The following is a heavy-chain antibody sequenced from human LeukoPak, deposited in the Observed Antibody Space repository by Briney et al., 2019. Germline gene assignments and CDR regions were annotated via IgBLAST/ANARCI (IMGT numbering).Heavy chain of an antibody. Sequence: GGSLRLSCAASGFTFSSYWMSWVRQAPGKGLEWVANIKQDGSEKYYVDSVKGRFTISRDNAKNSLYLQMNSLRAEDTALYYCASGGIYYGAAFDFWGQGTLVTVSS. V-gene: IGHV3-7*03. CDR1: GFTFSSYW. J-gene: IGHJ4*02. D-gene: IGHD1-26*01. CDR3: ASGGIYYGAAFDF. CDR2: IKQDGSEK.